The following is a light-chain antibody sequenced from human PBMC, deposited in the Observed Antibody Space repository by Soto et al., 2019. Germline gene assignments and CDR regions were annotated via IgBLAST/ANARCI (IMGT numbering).Light chain of an antibody. CDR2: KAS. Sequence: DIPRTQSPSTLSASVGDRVTITRRASQSISSWLAWYQQKPGKAPKLLIYKASSLESGVPSRFSGSGSGTDFTLTISRLEPEDFAVYYCQQYGSSPTITFGQGTRLEIK. CDR1: QSISSW. J-gene: IGKJ5*01. V-gene: IGKV1-5*03. CDR3: QQYGSSPTIT.